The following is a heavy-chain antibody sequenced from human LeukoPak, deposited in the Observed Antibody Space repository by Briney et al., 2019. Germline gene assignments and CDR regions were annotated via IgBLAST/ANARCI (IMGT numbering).Heavy chain of an antibody. V-gene: IGHV4-4*07. Sequence: SETLSLTCTVSGGSISSYYWSWIRQPAGKGLEWIGRIYTSGSTNYNPSLKSRVTMSVDTSKNQFSLKLSSVTAADTAVYYCASHDFWSGYYDYWGQGTLVTVSS. J-gene: IGHJ4*02. CDR2: IYTSGST. D-gene: IGHD3-3*01. CDR3: ASHDFWSGYYDY. CDR1: GGSISSYY.